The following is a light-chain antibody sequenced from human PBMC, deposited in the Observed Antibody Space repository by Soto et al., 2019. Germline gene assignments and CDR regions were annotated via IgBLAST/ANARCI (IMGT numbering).Light chain of an antibody. CDR2: GAS. J-gene: IGKJ5*01. V-gene: IGKV1-39*01. CDR1: LSISRY. Sequence: DIELTQSPSSLSASVGDRVIITCRASLSISRYLHWYHQQPGKGPKVLIYGASSLQSGVSSRFSGSGSGTDFTLTISSVRPEDLGSFYCQQTLNSPITFGQGTRLEIK. CDR3: QQTLNSPIT.